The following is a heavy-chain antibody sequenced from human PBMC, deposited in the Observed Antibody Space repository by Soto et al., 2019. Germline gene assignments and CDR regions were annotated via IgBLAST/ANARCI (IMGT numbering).Heavy chain of an antibody. V-gene: IGHV4-39*01. J-gene: IGHJ6*02. CDR2: IYYSGST. CDR1: GGSISSSSYY. D-gene: IGHD5-18*01. CDR3: ARTGYSYGLNYGMDV. Sequence: SETLSLTCTVSGGSISSSSYYWGWIRQPPGKGLEWIGSIYYSGSTYYNPSLKSQVTISVDTSKNQFSLKLSSVTAADSALYYCARTGYSYGLNYGMDVWGQGTTVTVSS.